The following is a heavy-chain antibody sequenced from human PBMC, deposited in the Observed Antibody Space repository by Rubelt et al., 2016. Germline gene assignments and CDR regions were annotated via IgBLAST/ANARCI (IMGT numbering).Heavy chain of an antibody. Sequence: QVQLVQSGAEVKKPGSSVKVSCKASGGTFSSYAISWVRQAPGQGLEWMGGIFPIFVTANYARKFQGRGRMTADESTGTAYMELSSLRSEDTAVYYCAIHLTSSWYLRSSWFDPWGQGTLVTVSS. V-gene: IGHV1-69*01. CDR1: GGTFSSYA. J-gene: IGHJ5*02. D-gene: IGHD6-13*01. CDR2: IFPIFVTA. CDR3: AIHLTSSWYLRSSWFDP.